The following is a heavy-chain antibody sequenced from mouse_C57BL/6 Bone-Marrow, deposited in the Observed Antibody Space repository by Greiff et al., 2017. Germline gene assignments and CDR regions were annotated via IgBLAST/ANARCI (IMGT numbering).Heavy chain of an antibody. CDR2: ISLKSDNYAT. Sequence: EVQGVESGGGLVQPGGSMKLSCVASGFTFSNYWMNWVRQSPEKGLEWVAQISLKSDNYATHYAESVKGRFTISRDDSKSSVYLQMNNLRAEDTGIYYCTVTTVVATNAYWGQGTLVTVSA. V-gene: IGHV6-3*01. CDR1: GFTFSNYW. J-gene: IGHJ3*01. CDR3: TVTTVVATNAY. D-gene: IGHD1-1*01.